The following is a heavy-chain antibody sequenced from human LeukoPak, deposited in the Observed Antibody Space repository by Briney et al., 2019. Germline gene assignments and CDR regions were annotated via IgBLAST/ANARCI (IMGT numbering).Heavy chain of an antibody. Sequence: ASVKVSCKASGYTFTGYYMHWVRQAPEQGLEWMGRINPNSGGTNYAQKFQGRVTMTRDTSISTAYMELSRLRSDDTAVYYCARVMVRANKNWFDPWGQGTLVTVSS. D-gene: IGHD3-10*01. CDR1: GYTFTGYY. J-gene: IGHJ5*02. CDR3: ARVMVRANKNWFDP. V-gene: IGHV1-2*06. CDR2: INPNSGGT.